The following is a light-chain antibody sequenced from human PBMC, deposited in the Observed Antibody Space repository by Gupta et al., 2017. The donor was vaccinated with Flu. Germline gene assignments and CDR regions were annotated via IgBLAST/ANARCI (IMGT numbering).Light chain of an antibody. CDR2: KDT. V-gene: IGLV3-25*03. Sequence: SYELTQPPSVSVSPGQPARITCSGDALPNQYVYWFQQKPGQAPALLIYKDTERPSGIPERFSASGSGTTVTLTISGVQAEDEADYYCQSADSTSTYYVFGAGTKVTVL. J-gene: IGLJ1*01. CDR3: QSADSTSTYYV. CDR1: ALPNQY.